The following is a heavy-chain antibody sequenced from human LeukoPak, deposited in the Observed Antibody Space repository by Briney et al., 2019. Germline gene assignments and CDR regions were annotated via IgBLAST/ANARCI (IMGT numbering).Heavy chain of an antibody. V-gene: IGHV3-21*04. CDR2: ISSGSVYI. CDR1: RFTFSDYS. D-gene: IGHD5-18*01. CDR3: ARGYSYGYGARGFDY. Sequence: PGGSLRLSCAASRFTFSDYSMNWVRQAPGKGLQWVASISSGSVYIYYADSVKGRFTISRDNSKNTLYLQMNSLRAEDTAVYYCARGYSYGYGARGFDYWGQGTLVTVSS. J-gene: IGHJ4*02.